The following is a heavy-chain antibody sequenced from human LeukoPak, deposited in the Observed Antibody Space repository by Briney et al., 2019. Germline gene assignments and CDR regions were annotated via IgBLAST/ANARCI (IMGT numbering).Heavy chain of an antibody. CDR3: AREHLGSAMVEYYYYYMDV. CDR2: INTSGST. Sequence: SSETLSLTCTVSGGSISEYYWSWIRQTAGKGLEYIGRINTSGSTNYNPSLKSRVTMSVDTSKNQFSLKLSSVTAADTAVYYCAREHLGSAMVEYYYYYMDVWGKGTTVTISS. D-gene: IGHD5-18*01. V-gene: IGHV4-4*07. CDR1: GGSISEYY. J-gene: IGHJ6*03.